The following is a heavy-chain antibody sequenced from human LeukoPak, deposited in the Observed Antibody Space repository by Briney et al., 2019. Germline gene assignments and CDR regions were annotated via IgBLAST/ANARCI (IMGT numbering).Heavy chain of an antibody. D-gene: IGHD3-22*01. V-gene: IGHV4-39*07. J-gene: IGHJ3*02. Sequence: SETLSLTCTVSGGSISSSSYYWGWIRQPPGKGLEWIGSIYYSGSTYYNPSLKSRVTMSVDTSKNQFSLKLSSVTAADTAVYYCARDLNPSYYYDSSGYYPGAFDIWGQGTMVTVSS. CDR2: IYYSGST. CDR1: GGSISSSSYY. CDR3: ARDLNPSYYYDSSGYYPGAFDI.